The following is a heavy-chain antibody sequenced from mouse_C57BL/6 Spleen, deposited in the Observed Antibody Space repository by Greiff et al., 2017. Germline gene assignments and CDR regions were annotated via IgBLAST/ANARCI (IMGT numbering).Heavy chain of an antibody. CDR2: FDPEDGDT. CDR3: AGSYDGYYPDY. D-gene: IGHD2-3*01. CDR1: GFNIKDYY. Sequence: VQLQQSGAELVKPGASVKLSCTASGFNIKDYYMHWVKQRPEQGLEWIGRFDPEDGDTKYAPKFQGKATITADTSSNTAYLQLSSLTSEDTAVYYCAGSYDGYYPDYGGQGTTLTVSS. J-gene: IGHJ2*01. V-gene: IGHV14-2*01.